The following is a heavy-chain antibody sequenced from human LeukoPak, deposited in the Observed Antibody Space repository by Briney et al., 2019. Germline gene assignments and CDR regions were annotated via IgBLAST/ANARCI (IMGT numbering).Heavy chain of an antibody. D-gene: IGHD3-3*01. J-gene: IGHJ5*02. CDR2: IKEDGSEK. CDR1: GFTFSDYG. Sequence: PGGSLRLSCAASGFTFSDYGIHWVRQAPGKGLEWVANIKEDGSEKYYVDSVKGRFTISRDNAKNSLYLQMNSLRAEDTAVYYCAKHYDFWSGYGSNWFDPWGQGILVTVSS. V-gene: IGHV3-7*01. CDR3: AKHYDFWSGYGSNWFDP.